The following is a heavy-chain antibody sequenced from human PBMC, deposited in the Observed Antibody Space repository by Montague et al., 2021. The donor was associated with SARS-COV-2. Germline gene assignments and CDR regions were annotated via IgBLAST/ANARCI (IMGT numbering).Heavy chain of an antibody. V-gene: IGHV4-34*01. CDR3: ARLRDGVVPSPILGIGPYFTYSYIDV. CDR2: INHGGST. D-gene: IGHD2-15*01. CDR1: GGSFSGYY. J-gene: IGHJ6*03. Sequence: SETLSLTCAVHGGSFSGYYWNWIRQRPGKGLEWIGEINHGGSTNYNPSLKNRLTISADTSKNQFSLKLTSVAATDTAVYYCARLRDGVVPSPILGIGPYFTYSYIDVWGKGTPVTVS.